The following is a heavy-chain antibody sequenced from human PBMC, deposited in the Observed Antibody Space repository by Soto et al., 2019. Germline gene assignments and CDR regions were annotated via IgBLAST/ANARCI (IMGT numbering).Heavy chain of an antibody. Sequence: QVQLVQSGAEVKKPGSSVKVSCKASGGTFSSYTISWVRQAPGQGLEWMGRIIPILGIANYAQKFQGRVTITADKSTSTAYMGLSSLRSEDTAVYYCARGIVGAVYYYYYYGMDVWGQGTTVTVSS. CDR1: GGTFSSYT. J-gene: IGHJ6*02. D-gene: IGHD1-26*01. CDR3: ARGIVGAVYYYYYYGMDV. CDR2: IIPILGIA. V-gene: IGHV1-69*02.